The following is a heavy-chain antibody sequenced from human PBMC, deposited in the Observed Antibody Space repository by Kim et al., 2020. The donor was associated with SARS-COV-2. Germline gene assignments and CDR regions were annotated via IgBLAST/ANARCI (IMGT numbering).Heavy chain of an antibody. CDR2: RT. D-gene: IGHD5-18*01. Sequence: RTYYNPALKSRVTISVDTSKNQFSLKLSSVTAADTAVYYCAREAAMVTYYWGQGTLVTVSS. CDR3: AREAAMVTYY. J-gene: IGHJ4*02. V-gene: IGHV4-31*02.